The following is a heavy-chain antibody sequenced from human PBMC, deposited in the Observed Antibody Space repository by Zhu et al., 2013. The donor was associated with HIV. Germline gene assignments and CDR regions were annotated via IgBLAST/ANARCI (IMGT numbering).Heavy chain of an antibody. Sequence: QVQLVQSGAEVKKPGSSVKVSCKASGGTFSSYAISWVRQAPGQGLEWMGGIIPIFGTANYAQKFQGRVTITADKSTSTAYMELSSLRSEDTAVYYCARRYCSGGSCYYYYGMGRLGPRGPRVTVSS. D-gene: IGHD2-15*01. CDR2: IIPIFGTA. J-gene: IGHJ6*02. V-gene: IGHV1-69*06. CDR1: GGTFSSYA. CDR3: ARRYCSGGSCYYYYGMGR.